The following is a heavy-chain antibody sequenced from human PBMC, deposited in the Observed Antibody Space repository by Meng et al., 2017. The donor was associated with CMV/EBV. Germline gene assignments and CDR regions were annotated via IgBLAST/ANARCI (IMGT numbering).Heavy chain of an antibody. CDR2: INWNGGST. D-gene: IGHD3-10*01. CDR1: GFTFDDYG. V-gene: IGHV3-20*04. CDR3: ARDYSTLWDGSDY. Sequence: GESLKISCAASGFTFDDYGMSWVRQAPGKGLEWVSGINWNGGSTGYADSVKGRFTISRDNAKNSLYLQMNSLRAEDTALYYCARDYSTLWDGSDYWGQGTRVTVSS. J-gene: IGHJ4*02.